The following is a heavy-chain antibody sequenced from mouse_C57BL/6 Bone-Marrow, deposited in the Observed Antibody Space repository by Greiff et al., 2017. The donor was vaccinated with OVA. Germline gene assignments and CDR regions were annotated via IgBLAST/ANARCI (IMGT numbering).Heavy chain of an antibody. CDR3: ARGDGGAMDY. Sequence: EVQLQQSGPELVKPGASVKIPCKASGYTFTDYNMDWVKQSHGKSLEWIGDINPNNGGTIYNQKFKGKVTLTVDKSYSTGYMELRRLTSEDTAVYYCARGDGGAMDYWGQGTSVTVSS. D-gene: IGHD3-3*01. V-gene: IGHV1-18*01. CDR2: INPNNGGT. CDR1: GYTFTDYN. J-gene: IGHJ4*01.